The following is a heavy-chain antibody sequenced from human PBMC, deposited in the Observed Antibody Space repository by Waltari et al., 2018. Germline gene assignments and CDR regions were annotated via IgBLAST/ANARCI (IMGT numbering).Heavy chain of an antibody. CDR2: ISSSGNTI. Sequence: EVQLVESGGGLVQPGGSLRLSCATSGFTLSSNGMNWVRQAPGKGLVGVSYISSSGNTIYYADSVRGRFTISRDTANNSLYLQMNNLRAEDTAVYYCARQFAYWGQGALVTVSS. CDR3: ARQFAY. V-gene: IGHV3-48*03. CDR1: GFTLSSNG. J-gene: IGHJ4*02.